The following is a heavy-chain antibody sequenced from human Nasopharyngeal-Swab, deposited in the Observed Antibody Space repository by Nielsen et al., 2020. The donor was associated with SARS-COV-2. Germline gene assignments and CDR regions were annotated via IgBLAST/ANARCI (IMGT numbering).Heavy chain of an antibody. CDR3: AAGSDY. V-gene: IGHV3-30-3*01. CDR2: ISYDGSNK. D-gene: IGHD2-15*01. CDR1: GFTFSSYA. Sequence: GESLKISCAASGFTFSSYAMHWVRQAPGKGLEWVAVISYDGSNKYYADSVKGRFTISRDDSKNTLYLQMNSLKTEDTAVYYCAAGSDYWGQGTLVTVSS. J-gene: IGHJ4*02.